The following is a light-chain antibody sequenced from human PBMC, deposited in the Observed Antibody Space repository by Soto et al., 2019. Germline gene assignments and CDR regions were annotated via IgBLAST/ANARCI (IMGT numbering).Light chain of an antibody. V-gene: IGKV1-33*01. CDR1: QGISNY. Sequence: DIQMTQSPSSLSASVGDRVTITCQASQGISNYLNWYQQKPGKAPKLLIYDASNLETGVPSRFSGSGSGTYFTFTISSLQPEDIATYYCQQYDNLPPFFGGGTKVEIK. CDR3: QQYDNLPPF. CDR2: DAS. J-gene: IGKJ4*01.